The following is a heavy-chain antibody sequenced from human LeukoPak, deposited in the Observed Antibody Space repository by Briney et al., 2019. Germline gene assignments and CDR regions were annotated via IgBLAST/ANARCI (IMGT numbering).Heavy chain of an antibody. CDR3: ACGYSSGWFDFDY. V-gene: IGHV4-61*01. CDR1: GGSVSSGSYY. J-gene: IGHJ4*02. CDR2: IYYSGST. Sequence: SETLSLTCTDSGGSVSSGSYYWSWIRQPPGKGLEWIGYIYYSGSTNYNPSLKSRVTISVDTSKNQFSLKLSSVTAADTAVYYCACGYSSGWFDFDYWGQGTLVTVSS. D-gene: IGHD6-19*01.